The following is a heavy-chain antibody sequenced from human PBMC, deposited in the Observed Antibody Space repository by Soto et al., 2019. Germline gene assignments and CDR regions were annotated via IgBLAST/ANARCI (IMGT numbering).Heavy chain of an antibody. D-gene: IGHD6-13*01. Sequence: GGSLRLSCAASGFTFSSYGMHWVRQAPGKGLEWVAVISYDGSNKYYADSVKGRFTISRGNSKNTLYLQMNSLRAEDTAVYYCAKQASSWYWFDPWGQGTLVTVSS. CDR3: AKQASSWYWFDP. J-gene: IGHJ5*02. CDR2: ISYDGSNK. V-gene: IGHV3-30*18. CDR1: GFTFSSYG.